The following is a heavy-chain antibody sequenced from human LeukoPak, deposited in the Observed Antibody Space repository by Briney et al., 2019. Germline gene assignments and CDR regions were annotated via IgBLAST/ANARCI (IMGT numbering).Heavy chain of an antibody. D-gene: IGHD4-17*01. J-gene: IGHJ4*02. CDR3: AKGGASVTRYVDY. CDR1: GFTFSSYS. Sequence: PGRSLRLSCAASGFTFSSYSMQWVRQTPGKGLEWVGIMSNSGENTFYGEAVKGRFTISRDNSQNTLYLQMNSLRPEDTAVYYCAKGGASVTRYVDYWGQGPLVTVSS. V-gene: IGHV3-30*18. CDR2: MSNSGENT.